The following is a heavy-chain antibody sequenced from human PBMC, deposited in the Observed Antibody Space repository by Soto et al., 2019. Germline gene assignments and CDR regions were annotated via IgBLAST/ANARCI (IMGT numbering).Heavy chain of an antibody. CDR1: GFTFSSYE. CDR3: AGDAHYSASDF. CDR2: ISSSGSTI. V-gene: IGHV3-48*03. Sequence: GGSLRLSCAASGFTFSSYEMNWVRQAPGKGLDWVSYISSSGSTIYYADSVKGRFTVSRDNAKNSVYLQMNSLRVGETAVYYCAGDAHYSASDFWGQGTLVTVSS. D-gene: IGHD3-10*01. J-gene: IGHJ4*02.